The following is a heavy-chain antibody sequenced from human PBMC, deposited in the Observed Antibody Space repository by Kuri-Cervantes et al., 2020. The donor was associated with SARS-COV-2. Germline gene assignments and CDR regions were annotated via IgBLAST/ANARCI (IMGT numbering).Heavy chain of an antibody. Sequence: GSLRLSCAASGFTFSSYAMTWVRQAPGKGLEWVSTLTGSGSSTYYADSVKGRFTISRDNSKNTMYLQMNSLRAEDTAVYYCAKLPHYQLLPGDAFDIWGQGTMVTVSS. CDR2: LTGSGSST. CDR3: AKLPHYQLLPGDAFDI. CDR1: GFTFSSYA. V-gene: IGHV3-23*01. J-gene: IGHJ3*02. D-gene: IGHD2-2*01.